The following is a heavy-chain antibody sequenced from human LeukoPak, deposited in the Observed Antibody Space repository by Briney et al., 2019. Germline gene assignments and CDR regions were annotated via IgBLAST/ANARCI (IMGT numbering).Heavy chain of an antibody. D-gene: IGHD3-22*01. Sequence: SETLSPTCTVSGGSINSYFWNWIRQPAGKGLEWIGRIYSSGTTDYSPSLKSRVILAVDTAKKQLSLRLNSVTAADTAVYYCARATESSANTAFDIWGQGTMVTVSS. CDR2: IYSSGTT. V-gene: IGHV4-4*07. CDR3: ARATESSANTAFDI. CDR1: GGSINSYF. J-gene: IGHJ3*02.